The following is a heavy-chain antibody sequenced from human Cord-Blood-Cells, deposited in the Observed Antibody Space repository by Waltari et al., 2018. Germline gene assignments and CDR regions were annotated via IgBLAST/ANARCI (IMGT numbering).Heavy chain of an antibody. V-gene: IGHV1-69*06. CDR1: GGTFSSCA. CDR3: ASDTGVLGSSYWCFDR. CDR2: IIPVFGTA. J-gene: IGHJ2*01. D-gene: IGHD1-26*01. Sequence: QVQLVQSGAEVKKPGSSVKVSCKASGGTFSSCAISWVRKAPGQVLEWMGVIIPVFGTAIDATNFECRVKITADKSTSTAYIELSSLRSEATAVYYCASDTGVLGSSYWCFDRWGRGTLVTVSS.